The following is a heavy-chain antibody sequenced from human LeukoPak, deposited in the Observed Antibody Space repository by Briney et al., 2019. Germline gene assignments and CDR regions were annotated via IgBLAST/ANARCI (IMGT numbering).Heavy chain of an antibody. CDR2: IIPIFGTA. CDR3: ASLAYYYGSGPLFDP. D-gene: IGHD3-10*01. J-gene: IGHJ5*02. CDR1: GGTFSSYA. V-gene: IGHV1-69*05. Sequence: ASVKVSCKASGGTFSSYAISWVRQAPGQGLEWMGGIIPIFGTANYAQKFQGRVTITTDESTSTAYMELSSLRSEDTAVYYCASLAYYYGSGPLFDPWGQGTLVTVSS.